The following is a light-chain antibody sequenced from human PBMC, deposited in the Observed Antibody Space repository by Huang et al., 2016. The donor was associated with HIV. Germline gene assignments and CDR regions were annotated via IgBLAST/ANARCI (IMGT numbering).Light chain of an antibody. J-gene: IGKJ1*01. CDR1: QDISNY. CDR2: AAS. V-gene: IGKV1-27*01. CDR3: QKYNSAPRT. Sequence: DIQMNQSPPSLSASVADKVTINCRACQDISNYIAWSQQKPGKFPQLLVYAASTWQSWFSSRFRGSGSGTNFTLTISSLQPEDVATYHCQKYNSAPRTFGQGTKVEIQ.